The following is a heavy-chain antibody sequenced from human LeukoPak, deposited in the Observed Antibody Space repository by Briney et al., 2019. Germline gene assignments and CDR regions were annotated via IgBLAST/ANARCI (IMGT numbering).Heavy chain of an antibody. Sequence: SETLSLTCAVYGGSFGGYYWSWIRQPPGKGLEWIGEVNDSGSSNYMPSLKSRVTISVDRSKNQFSLWLSSVTAADTAVYYCASTMGANNRWEVDYWGQGTLVTVSS. D-gene: IGHD1-26*01. CDR3: ASTMGANNRWEVDY. J-gene: IGHJ4*02. V-gene: IGHV4-34*01. CDR2: VNDSGSS. CDR1: GGSFGGYY.